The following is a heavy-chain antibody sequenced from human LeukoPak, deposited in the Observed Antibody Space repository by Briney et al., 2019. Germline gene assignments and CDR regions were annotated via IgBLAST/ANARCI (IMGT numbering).Heavy chain of an antibody. CDR1: GYTFTGYH. D-gene: IGHD6-25*01. Sequence: GASVKVSCKASGYTFTGYHINWVRQATGQGLESMEWMNPNSGNTGYAQKFQGRVTMTRNTSIRTAYMELTSLRSDDTAVYYCARGWRIAAGAYYLDFLGQGTLVTVSS. V-gene: IGHV1-8*01. CDR2: MNPNSGNT. CDR3: ARGWRIAAGAYYLDF. J-gene: IGHJ4*02.